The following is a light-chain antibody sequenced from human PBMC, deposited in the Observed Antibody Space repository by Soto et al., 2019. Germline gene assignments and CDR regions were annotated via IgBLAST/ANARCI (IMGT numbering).Light chain of an antibody. CDR2: EVS. CDR3: SSYAGSNNLV. Sequence: QSALTQPPSASGSPGQSVTISCTGTSSDVGGYNYVSWYQQHPGKAPKLMIYEVSKRPSGVPDRFSGSKSGNTASLTVSRLQAEYEADYYCSSYAGSNNLVFGGGTKLTVL. J-gene: IGLJ2*01. CDR1: SSDVGGYNY. V-gene: IGLV2-8*01.